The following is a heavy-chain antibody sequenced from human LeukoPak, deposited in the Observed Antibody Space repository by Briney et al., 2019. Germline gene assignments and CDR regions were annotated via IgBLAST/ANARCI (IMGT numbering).Heavy chain of an antibody. CDR3: ARDGGRGHY. J-gene: IGHJ4*02. D-gene: IGHD2-15*01. CDR2: IYTSGST. CDR1: GGSISSGSYY. V-gene: IGHV4-61*02. Sequence: SETLSLTCTVSGGSISSGSYYWSWIRQPAGKGLEWIGRIYTSGSTNYNPSLKSRVTISVDTSKNQFSLKLSSVTAADTAVYYCARDGGRGHYWGQGTLVTVSS.